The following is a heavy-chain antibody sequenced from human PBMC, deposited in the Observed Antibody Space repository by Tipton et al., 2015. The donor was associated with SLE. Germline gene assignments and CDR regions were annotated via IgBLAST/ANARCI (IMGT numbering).Heavy chain of an antibody. D-gene: IGHD1-26*01. J-gene: IGHJ4*02. CDR1: GYSISSGYY. CDR3: AKVGGGEWELLLDY. Sequence: TLSLTCAVSGYSISSGYYWGWIRQPPGKGLEWIGSIYHSGSTYYNPSLKSRVTISVDTSKNQFSLKLSSVTAADTAVYYCAKVGGGEWELLLDYWGQGTLVTVSS. V-gene: IGHV4-38-2*01. CDR2: IYHSGST.